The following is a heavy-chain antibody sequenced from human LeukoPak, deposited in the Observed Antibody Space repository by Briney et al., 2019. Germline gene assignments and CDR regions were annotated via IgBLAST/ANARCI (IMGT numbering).Heavy chain of an antibody. CDR1: GFTFSTYS. V-gene: IGHV3-48*02. D-gene: IGHD4-17*01. Sequence: GGSLRLSCAASGFTFSTYSMNWVRQAPGKGLEWVSYISSTSSIMYYADSVKGRFTISRDNAKNSLYPQMSSLRDEDTAVYYCARDNFGDYGNWFDPWGQGTLVTVSS. CDR2: ISSTSSIM. J-gene: IGHJ5*02. CDR3: ARDNFGDYGNWFDP.